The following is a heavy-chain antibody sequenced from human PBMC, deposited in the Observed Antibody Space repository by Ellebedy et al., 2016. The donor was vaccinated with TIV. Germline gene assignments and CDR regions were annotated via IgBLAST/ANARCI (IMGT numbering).Heavy chain of an antibody. J-gene: IGHJ4*02. CDR1: GYTFTGYY. CDR2: INPNSGGT. Sequence: ASVKVSXKASGYTFTGYYMHWVRQAPGQGLEWMGWINPNSGGTNYAQKFQGRVTMTRDTSISTAYMELSRLRSDDTAVDYCASHYYDSSGYPYYFDYWGQGTLVTVSS. CDR3: ASHYYDSSGYPYYFDY. D-gene: IGHD3-22*01. V-gene: IGHV1-2*02.